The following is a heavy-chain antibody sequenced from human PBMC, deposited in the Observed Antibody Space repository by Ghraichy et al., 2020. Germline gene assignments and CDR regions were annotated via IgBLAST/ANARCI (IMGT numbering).Heavy chain of an antibody. J-gene: IGHJ3*02. V-gene: IGHV3-7*01. CDR3: ARDLSYRDGYNSGAFDI. CDR2: IKQDGSEK. CDR1: GFTFSSYW. D-gene: IGHD5-24*01. Sequence: GGSLRLSCAASGFTFSSYWMSWVRQAPGKGLEWVANIKQDGSEKYYVDSVKGRFTISRDNAKNSLYLQMNSLRAEDTAVYYCARDLSYRDGYNSGAFDIWVQGTVVTVS.